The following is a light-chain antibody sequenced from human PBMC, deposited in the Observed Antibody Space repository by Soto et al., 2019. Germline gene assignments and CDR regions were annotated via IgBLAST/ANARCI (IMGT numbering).Light chain of an antibody. Sequence: IQMTQSPSTLSASVGYRFTITCRASQSISSWLAWYQQKQGKAPKIMIYDASSLESGVPSRFSGSGYGTEFNLTISSLQTDDFATYYCQQYNSYPGTFGQGTKVDIK. CDR2: DAS. CDR3: QQYNSYPGT. V-gene: IGKV1-5*01. J-gene: IGKJ1*01. CDR1: QSISSW.